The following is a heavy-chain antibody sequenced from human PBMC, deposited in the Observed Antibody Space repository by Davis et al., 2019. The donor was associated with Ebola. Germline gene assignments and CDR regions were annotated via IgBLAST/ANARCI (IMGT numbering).Heavy chain of an antibody. D-gene: IGHD5-24*01. CDR3: AREWAVGRWLQSNWYFDL. J-gene: IGHJ2*01. Sequence: PSETLSLTCTVSGGSISSYYWSWIRQPPGKGLEWIGYIYYSGSTNYNPSLKSRVTISVDTSKNQFSLKLSSVTAADTAVYYCAREWAVGRWLQSNWYFDLWGRGTLVTVSS. CDR1: GGSISSYY. CDR2: IYYSGST. V-gene: IGHV4-59*01.